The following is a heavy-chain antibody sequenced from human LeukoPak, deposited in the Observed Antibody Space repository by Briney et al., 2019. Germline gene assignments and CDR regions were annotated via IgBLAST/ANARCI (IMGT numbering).Heavy chain of an antibody. CDR2: IYYSGST. Sequence: PSETLSLTCTVSGGSISSSSYYWGWIRQPPGKGLEWIGSIYYSGSTYYNPSLKSRVTISVDTSKNQFSLKLSSVTAADTAVYYCAIQRGYSGYGRIDYWGQGTLVTVSS. D-gene: IGHD5-12*01. CDR3: AIQRGYSGYGRIDY. V-gene: IGHV4-39*07. CDR1: GGSISSSSYY. J-gene: IGHJ4*02.